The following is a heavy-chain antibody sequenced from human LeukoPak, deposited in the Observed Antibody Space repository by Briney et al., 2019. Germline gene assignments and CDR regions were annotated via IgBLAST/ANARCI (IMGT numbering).Heavy chain of an antibody. V-gene: IGHV4-59*01. CDR3: ARDSHAVDTATPRGFDP. J-gene: IGHJ5*02. CDR2: FHDSGRA. CDR1: GDSISRYF. Sequence: PSETLSLTCTVSGDSISRYFWSWIRQPPGKGLECIGYFHDSGRATYNPSLKSRITMSVDTAKNQFSLKLRSVTAADTAVYYCARDSHAVDTATPRGFDPWGQGTLVTVSS. D-gene: IGHD2-15*01.